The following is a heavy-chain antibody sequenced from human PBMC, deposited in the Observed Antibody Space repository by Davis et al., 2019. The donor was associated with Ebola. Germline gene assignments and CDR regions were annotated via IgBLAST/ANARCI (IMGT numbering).Heavy chain of an antibody. J-gene: IGHJ4*02. D-gene: IGHD6-13*01. CDR2: ISSSGSTI. Sequence: PGGSLRLSCAASGFTFSSYEMNWVRQAPGKGLEWVSYISSSGSTIYYADSVKGRFTISRDNAKNSLYLQMNSLRAEDTAVYYCAKAGAAALLREGFDYWGQGTLVTVSS. CDR3: AKAGAAALLREGFDY. CDR1: GFTFSSYE. V-gene: IGHV3-48*03.